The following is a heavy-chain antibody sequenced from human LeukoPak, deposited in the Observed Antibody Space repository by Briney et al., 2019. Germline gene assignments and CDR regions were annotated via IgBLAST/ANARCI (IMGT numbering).Heavy chain of an antibody. CDR1: GGSINNGGYC. D-gene: IGHD5-12*01. CDR2: IYTSGST. V-gene: IGHV4-61*09. Sequence: SETLSLTCTVSGGSINNGGYCWSWIRQPAGKGLEWIGHIYTSGSTNYNPSLKSRVTISVDTSKNQFSLKLSSVTAADKAVYYCARSCRILDIVATIRARLGGNGFDIWGQGTMVTVSS. CDR3: ARSCRILDIVATIRARLGGNGFDI. J-gene: IGHJ3*02.